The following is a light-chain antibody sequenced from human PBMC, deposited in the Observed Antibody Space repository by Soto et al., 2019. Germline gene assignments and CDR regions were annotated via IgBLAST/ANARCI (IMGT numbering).Light chain of an antibody. CDR2: DVS. CDR3: SSYTTSSTYV. Sequence: ALTQPASVSGSPGQSITISCTGTSSDVGYYNHVSWYQQHPGKAPKLKIYDVSNRPSGVSNRFSGSKSGNTASLTISGLQPEDEADYYCSSYTTSSTYVFGTGTKLTVL. J-gene: IGLJ1*01. V-gene: IGLV2-14*03. CDR1: SSDVGYYNH.